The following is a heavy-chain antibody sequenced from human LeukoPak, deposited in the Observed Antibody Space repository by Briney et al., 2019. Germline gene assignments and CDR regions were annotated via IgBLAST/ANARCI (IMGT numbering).Heavy chain of an antibody. J-gene: IGHJ3*01. CDR1: GDSIRSEDYY. CDR3: AADQGGSSHRHAFEA. Sequence: SETLSLTCTVSGDSIRSEDYYWSWVRQSPGKTLEWIGYMYHTGSSIYNPSLKSRVSISLDTSKNEFSLRLTFVTAADTAIYYCAADQGGSSHRHAFEAWGQETMVTVSS. D-gene: IGHD1-26*01. V-gene: IGHV4-61*08. CDR2: MYHTGSS.